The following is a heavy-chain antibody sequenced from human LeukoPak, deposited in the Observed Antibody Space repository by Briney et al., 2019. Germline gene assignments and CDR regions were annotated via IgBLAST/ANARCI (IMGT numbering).Heavy chain of an antibody. J-gene: IGHJ4*02. CDR2: IKQGGSEI. Sequence: GGSLRLSCSASGFTFSRFWMSWVRQAPGKGLEYVALIKQGGSEIYHMDSVKGRFTISRDDATNSLYLEMNSLRVEDTALYYCARDRESESDSEGDYWGQGTLVTVSS. CDR3: ARDRESESDSEGDY. V-gene: IGHV3-7*01. D-gene: IGHD4-11*01. CDR1: GFTFSRFW.